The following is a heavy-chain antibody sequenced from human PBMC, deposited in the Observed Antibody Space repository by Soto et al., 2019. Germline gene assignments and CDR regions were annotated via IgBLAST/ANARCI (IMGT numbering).Heavy chain of an antibody. CDR1: SGSISSSNW. J-gene: IGHJ5*02. CDR3: ASLITMVRGVIRYNWFDP. V-gene: IGHV4-4*02. CDR2: IYHSGNT. D-gene: IGHD3-10*01. Sequence: SETLSLTCAVSSGSISSSNWWSWVRQPPGKGLEWIGEIYHSGNTNYNPSLKSRVTISVDKSKNQFSLKLSSVTATDTAVYYCASLITMVRGVIRYNWFDPWGQGTLVTVSS.